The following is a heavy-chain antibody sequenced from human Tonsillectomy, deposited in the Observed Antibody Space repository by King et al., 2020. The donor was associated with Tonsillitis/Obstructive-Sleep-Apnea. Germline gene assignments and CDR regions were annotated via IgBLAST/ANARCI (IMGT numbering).Heavy chain of an antibody. Sequence: VQLVESGGGGVQPGRSLRLSCAASGFTFSSYAMHWVRQAPGKGLEWVAVISYDGSNRYYADSVKGRFTISRDNSKNTLYQQMNSLRAEDTAVYYCAGGKFVVVGPMDVWGKGTTVTVSS. CDR3: AGGKFVVVGPMDV. CDR2: ISYDGSNR. V-gene: IGHV3-30*01. J-gene: IGHJ6*04. D-gene: IGHD2-2*01. CDR1: GFTFSSYA.